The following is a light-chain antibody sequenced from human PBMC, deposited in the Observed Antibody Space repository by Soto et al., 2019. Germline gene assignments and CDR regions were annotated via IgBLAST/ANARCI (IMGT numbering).Light chain of an antibody. CDR1: HGISSY. CDR3: QHLNCYPYS. Sequence: DIQLTQSPSFLSASVGDRVTITCRASHGISSYLAWYQQKPGKAPKLLIYAASTWQSGDPSRFSGSGSRTEYALTISSLQPEDYSTYDCQHLNCYPYSFGQGPKLEIK. J-gene: IGKJ2*01. CDR2: AAS. V-gene: IGKV1-9*01.